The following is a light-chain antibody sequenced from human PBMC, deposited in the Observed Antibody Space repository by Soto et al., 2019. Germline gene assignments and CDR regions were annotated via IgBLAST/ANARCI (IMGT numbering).Light chain of an antibody. CDR2: EVN. J-gene: IGLJ3*02. V-gene: IGLV2-8*01. CDR3: SSYAGSNNLV. CDR1: SSDIGGYDY. Sequence: QSVLTQPPSASGSPGQSVTISCTGTSSDIGGYDYVSWYQQHPGKAPKLIIYEVNKRPSGGPDRFSGSKSGNTASLIVSGLQAEDEADYYCSSYAGSNNLVFAGGTKLTVL.